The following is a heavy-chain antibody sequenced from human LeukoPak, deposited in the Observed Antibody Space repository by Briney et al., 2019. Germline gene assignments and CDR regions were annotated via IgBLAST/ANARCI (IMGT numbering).Heavy chain of an antibody. CDR1: GFTFSSYE. CDR3: ARVLRYCSGGNCYSGGLGYMDV. J-gene: IGHJ6*03. D-gene: IGHD2-15*01. CDR2: ISSSGSTI. Sequence: GGSLRLSCAASGFTFSSYEMNWVRQAPGKGLEWVSYISSSGSTIYYADSLKGRFTISRDNAKNSLFLQMNSLRAEDTAVYYCARVLRYCSGGNCYSGGLGYMDVWGKGTTVTISS. V-gene: IGHV3-48*03.